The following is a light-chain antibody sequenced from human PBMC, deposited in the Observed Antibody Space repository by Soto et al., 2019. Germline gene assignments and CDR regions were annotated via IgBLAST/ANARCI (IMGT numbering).Light chain of an antibody. V-gene: IGKV3-20*01. CDR1: QSVSSSY. J-gene: IGKJ1*01. CDR2: GAS. CDR3: QQYGSSPST. Sequence: EIVLTQSPGTLSLSPGKRATLSCSAIQSVSSSYLAWYQQKPGQAPRLLIYGASSRATGIPDRFSGSGSGTDFTLTISRLEPEDFAVYYCQQYGSSPSTFGQGTKVAIK.